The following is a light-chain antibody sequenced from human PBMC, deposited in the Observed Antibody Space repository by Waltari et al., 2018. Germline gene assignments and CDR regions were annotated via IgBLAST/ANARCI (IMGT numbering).Light chain of an antibody. Sequence: EIVLTQSPATLSLSPGDTATLSCRASQSVTTYLAWYQQQPGQAPRLLIYDASNRATGIPARFSASGSWTDFTLTISSLEPEDFAVYYCQQRSNWPITFGQGTRLEIK. CDR3: QQRSNWPIT. J-gene: IGKJ5*01. CDR1: QSVTTY. CDR2: DAS. V-gene: IGKV3-11*01.